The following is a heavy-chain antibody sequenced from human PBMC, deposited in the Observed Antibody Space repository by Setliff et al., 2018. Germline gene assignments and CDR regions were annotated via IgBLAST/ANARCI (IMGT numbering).Heavy chain of an antibody. J-gene: IGHJ6*03. CDR2: ISGSGYST. D-gene: IGHD1-1*01. CDR3: EAAMEEISSYLYMDV. Sequence: GESLKISCAASGFTFRSYAMGWVRQSPGKGLEWVSVISGSGYSTYYADSVKGRFTTSRDNSKNTVFLQMNSLRAEDTAIYYCEAAMEEISSYLYMDVWGKGTTVTVSS. CDR1: GFTFRSYA. V-gene: IGHV3-23*01.